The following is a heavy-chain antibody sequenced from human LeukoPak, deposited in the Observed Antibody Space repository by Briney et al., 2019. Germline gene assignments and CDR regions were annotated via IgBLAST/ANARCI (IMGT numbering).Heavy chain of an antibody. CDR3: ARGVKTTVTNENWFDP. J-gene: IGHJ5*02. CDR2: INHSGST. Sequence: SQTLSLTCAVSGGSISSGGYYWSWIRQPPGKGLEWIGEINHSGSTNYNPSLKSRVTISVDTSKNQFSLKLSSVTAADTAVYYCARGVKTTVTNENWFDPWGQGTLVTVSS. D-gene: IGHD4-17*01. V-gene: IGHV4-31*11. CDR1: GGSISSGGYY.